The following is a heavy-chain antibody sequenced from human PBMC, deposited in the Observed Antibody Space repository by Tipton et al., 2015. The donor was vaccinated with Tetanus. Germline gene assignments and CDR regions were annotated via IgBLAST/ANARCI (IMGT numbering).Heavy chain of an antibody. CDR2: ISASSGTI. CDR1: GFTFSHYA. D-gene: IGHD3-3*01. J-gene: IGHJ4*02. CDR3: VKDFQRARNRFFDS. Sequence: SLRLSCAASGFTFSHYAMPWVRQTPGKGLEWISYISASSGTIFYADSVKGRFIISRDNSKNTLYLQMNSLRPEDTAVYYCVKDFQRARNRFFDSWSQGAQVPSSS. V-gene: IGHV3-48*01.